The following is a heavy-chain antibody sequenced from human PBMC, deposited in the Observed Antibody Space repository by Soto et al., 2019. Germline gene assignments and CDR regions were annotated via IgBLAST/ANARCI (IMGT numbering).Heavy chain of an antibody. V-gene: IGHV1-69*01. D-gene: IGHD5-18*01. CDR2: IIPIFGTA. Sequence: QVQLVQSGAEVKKPGSSVKVSCTASGGTFSSYAISWVRQAPGQGLECMGGIIPIFGTANYAQKFHGRVTITADESTSTAYMELSSLRSEDTAVYYCARDGGYSYGYVGTYFDYWGQGTLVTVSS. J-gene: IGHJ4*02. CDR1: GGTFSSYA. CDR3: ARDGGYSYGYVGTYFDY.